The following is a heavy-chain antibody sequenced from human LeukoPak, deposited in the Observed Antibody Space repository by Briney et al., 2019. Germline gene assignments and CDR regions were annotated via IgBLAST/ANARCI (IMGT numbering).Heavy chain of an antibody. Sequence: PGGSLRLSCAASGFTFSTYTMNWVRQAPGEGLEWVSSISSSSSDIYYADSVKGRFTISRDNAKKSVYLQMNSLRAEDTAVYYCARETGDRGYSGYGIDYWGQGTLVTVSS. CDR3: ARETGDRGYSGYGIDY. CDR1: GFTFSTYT. V-gene: IGHV3-21*01. J-gene: IGHJ4*02. CDR2: ISSSSSDI. D-gene: IGHD5-12*01.